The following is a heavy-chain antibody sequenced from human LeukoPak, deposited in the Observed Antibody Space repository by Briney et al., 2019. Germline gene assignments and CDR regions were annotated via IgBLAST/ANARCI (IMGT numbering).Heavy chain of an antibody. CDR1: GGSFSGYY. Sequence: SEALSLTCAVYGGSFSGYYWSWIRQPPGKGLEWIGEINHSGSTNYNPSRKSRVTISVGTSKNQFSLKLSSVTVADTVVYYCARAKYCSGSSCYHLDYWGQGTLVTVSS. J-gene: IGHJ4*02. D-gene: IGHD2-15*01. V-gene: IGHV4-34*01. CDR2: INHSGST. CDR3: ARAKYCSGSSCYHLDY.